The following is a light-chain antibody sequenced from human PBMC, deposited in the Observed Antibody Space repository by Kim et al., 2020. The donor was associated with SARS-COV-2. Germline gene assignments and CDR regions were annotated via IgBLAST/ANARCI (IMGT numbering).Light chain of an antibody. CDR2: GAS. Sequence: DIQMTQSPSSLSASVGDRATITCRASQGINNYLAWYQQKPGKVPKLLIYGASILQSGVPSRFSGSGSGTDFTLTISSLQPGDVATYYCQKYNSAPPVFTFGPGTKVDIK. CDR3: QKYNSAPPVFT. V-gene: IGKV1-27*01. CDR1: QGINNY. J-gene: IGKJ3*01.